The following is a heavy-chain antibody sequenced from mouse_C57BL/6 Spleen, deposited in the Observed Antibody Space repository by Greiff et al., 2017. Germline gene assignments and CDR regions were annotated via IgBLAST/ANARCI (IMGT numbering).Heavy chain of an antibody. CDR3: ARAGYGYEGSWLAY. V-gene: IGHV1-50*01. CDR1: GYTFTSYW. D-gene: IGHD2-2*01. J-gene: IGHJ3*01. CDR2: IDPSDGYT. Sequence: QVQLQQPGAELVKPGASVKLSCKASGYTFTSYWMQWVKQRPGQGLEWIGEIDPSDGYTNYTQKFKGKATLTVDTSSSTAYMQLSSLTSEDSAVYYCARAGYGYEGSWLAYWGQGTLVTVSA.